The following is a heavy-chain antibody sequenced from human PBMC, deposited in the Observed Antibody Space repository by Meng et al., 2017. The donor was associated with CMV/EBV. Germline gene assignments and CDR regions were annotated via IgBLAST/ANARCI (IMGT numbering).Heavy chain of an antibody. D-gene: IGHD6-19*01. CDR2: ISYDGSNK. Sequence: GESLKISCAASGFTFSSYAMHWVRQAPGKGLEWVAVISYDGSNKYYADSMKGRFTISRDNAKNTLYLQMNSLRAEDTAVYYCARDGPAREQWLVQVWYYYYGMDVWGQGTTVTVSS. J-gene: IGHJ6*02. CDR3: ARDGPAREQWLVQVWYYYYGMDV. CDR1: GFTFSSYA. V-gene: IGHV3-30-3*01.